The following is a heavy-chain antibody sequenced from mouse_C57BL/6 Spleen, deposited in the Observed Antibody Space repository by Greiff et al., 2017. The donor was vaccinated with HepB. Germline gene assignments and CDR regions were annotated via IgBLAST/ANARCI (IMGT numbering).Heavy chain of an antibody. V-gene: IGHV1-69*01. D-gene: IGHD1-1*01. CDR2: IDPSDSYT. Sequence: VQLQQSGAELVMPGASVKLSCKASGYTFTSYWMHWVKQRPGQGLEWIGEIDPSDSYTNYNQKFKGKSTLTVDKSSSTAYMQLSSLTSEDSAVLYCARGTTVVPYYYAMDYWGQGTSVTVSS. CDR3: ARGTTVVPYYYAMDY. CDR1: GYTFTSYW. J-gene: IGHJ4*01.